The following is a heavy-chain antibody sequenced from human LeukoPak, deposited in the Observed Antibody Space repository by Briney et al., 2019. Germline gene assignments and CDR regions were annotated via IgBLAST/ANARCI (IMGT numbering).Heavy chain of an antibody. CDR3: AKVGYYDILTGYYGLGAFDI. J-gene: IGHJ3*02. CDR1: GFTFSSYA. D-gene: IGHD3-9*01. V-gene: IGHV3-23*01. CDR2: ISGSGGST. Sequence: GGSLRLSCAASGFTFSSYAMTWVRQAPGKGLEWVSAISGSGGSTYYADSVKGRFTISRDNSKNTLYLQMNSLRAEDTAVYYCAKVGYYDILTGYYGLGAFDIWGQGTMVTVSS.